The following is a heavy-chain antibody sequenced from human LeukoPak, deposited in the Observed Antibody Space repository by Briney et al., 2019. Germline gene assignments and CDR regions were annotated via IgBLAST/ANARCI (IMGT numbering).Heavy chain of an antibody. CDR2: ISSSGDNR. CDR3: ARAQDDTRNDLVDRSWDH. Sequence: PGGSLRLSCAASGFTFSRCPMSWVRQAPGKGLEWVSAISSSGDNRHHADSVKGRFSISRDNSKNTLYLQMTSLRADDTAVYYCARAQDDTRNDLVDRSWDHWGQGTLVTVSS. CDR1: GFTFSRCP. D-gene: IGHD1-1*01. V-gene: IGHV3-23*01. J-gene: IGHJ4*02.